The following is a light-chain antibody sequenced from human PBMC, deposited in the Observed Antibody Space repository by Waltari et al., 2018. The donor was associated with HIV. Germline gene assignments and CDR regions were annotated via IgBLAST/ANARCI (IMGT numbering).Light chain of an antibody. V-gene: IGKV3-15*01. CDR3: QQYNNWPPIFT. Sequence: EIVITQSPATFSVSPGARATPSCRASQSVSSNLAWYQQRPRQAPRLLLYVASTRATGVPARFSGCGSGAECTLTISSLQSEDFAVYYFQQYNNWPPIFTFGPGTKVDIK. CDR1: QSVSSN. CDR2: VAS. J-gene: IGKJ3*01.